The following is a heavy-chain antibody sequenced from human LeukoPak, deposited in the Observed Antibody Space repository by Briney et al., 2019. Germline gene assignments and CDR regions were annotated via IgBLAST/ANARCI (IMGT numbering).Heavy chain of an antibody. CDR1: GGSISSYS. CDR3: AGSLGGVVLNFDY. J-gene: IGHJ4*02. D-gene: IGHD3-16*01. CDR2: IYYSGST. V-gene: IGHV4-59*01. Sequence: SETLSLTCTVSGGSISSYSWSWIRQPPGKGLEWIGYIYYSGSTNYNPSLKSRVTISLDASKNQFSLKLSSVTAADTAVYYCAGSLGGVVLNFDYWGQGTLVTVSS.